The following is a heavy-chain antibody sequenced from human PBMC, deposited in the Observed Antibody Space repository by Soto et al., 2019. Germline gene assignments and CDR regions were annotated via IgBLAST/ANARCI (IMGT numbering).Heavy chain of an antibody. CDR3: ARDDGSGPYYYYGMDV. J-gene: IGHJ6*02. CDR1: GFSFSSYY. Sequence: WGSLSLSCAVSGFSFSSYYMHWIRQTPGKGLEWVADISYDGSNKYYADSVKRRFTISRDKSKNPLYLQMNSLRAEDTAVYYCARDDGSGPYYYYGMDVWGQGTTVTVSS. D-gene: IGHD3-10*01. CDR2: ISYDGSNK. V-gene: IGHV3-30-3*01.